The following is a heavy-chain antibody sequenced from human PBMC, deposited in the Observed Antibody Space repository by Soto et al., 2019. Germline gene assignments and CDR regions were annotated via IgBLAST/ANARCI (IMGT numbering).Heavy chain of an antibody. V-gene: IGHV3-11*05. Sequence: PGGSLRLSCAASGFTFSDYYMSWIRQAPGKGLEWVSYISSSSSYTNYADSVKGRFTISRDNAKNSLYLQMNSLRAEDTAVYYCARDPDNYYYGMDVWGQGTTVTVSS. D-gene: IGHD3-22*01. CDR1: GFTFSDYY. J-gene: IGHJ6*02. CDR3: ARDPDNYYYGMDV. CDR2: ISSSSSYT.